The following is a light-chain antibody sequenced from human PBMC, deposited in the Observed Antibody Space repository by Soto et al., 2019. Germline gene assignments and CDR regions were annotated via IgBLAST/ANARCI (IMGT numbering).Light chain of an antibody. CDR1: QSVSNSY. CDR3: QQSGSSPLT. CDR2: GAS. Sequence: EIVLTQSPGTLFLSPGERATLSCRASQSVSNSYLAWYQQKPGQAPRLLIYGASSRATGIPDRFSGSGSGTDFTLTISRLEPEDFAVYYCQQSGSSPLTFGGGTKVEIK. V-gene: IGKV3-20*01. J-gene: IGKJ4*01.